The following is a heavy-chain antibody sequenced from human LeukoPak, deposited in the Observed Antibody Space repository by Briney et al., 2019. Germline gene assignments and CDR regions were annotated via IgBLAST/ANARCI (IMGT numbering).Heavy chain of an antibody. CDR3: TSGRLAY. CDR1: GFTFSSYW. Sequence: GGSLRLSCAASGFTFSSYWMSWVRQAPGKGLEWVANIKQDGSEKYYVDSVKGRFTISRDNPKNSLYLQINSLRADDTAVYYCTSGRLAYWGQGTLVTVSS. J-gene: IGHJ4*02. V-gene: IGHV3-7*01. CDR2: IKQDGSEK.